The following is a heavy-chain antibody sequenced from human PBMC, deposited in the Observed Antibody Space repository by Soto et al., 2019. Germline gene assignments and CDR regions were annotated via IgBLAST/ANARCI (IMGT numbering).Heavy chain of an antibody. CDR3: AKDVTYGGNVALSDY. CDR1: GFTFSSYA. V-gene: IGHV3-23*01. D-gene: IGHD4-17*01. J-gene: IGHJ4*02. Sequence: EVQLLESGGGLVQPGGSLRLSCAASGFTFSSYAMSWVRQAPGKGLEWVSAISGSGGSTYYADSVKGRFTIARDNSKNAVYLQMMRLIAADTAVYYCAKDVTYGGNVALSDYWGQGTLVTVSS. CDR2: ISGSGGST.